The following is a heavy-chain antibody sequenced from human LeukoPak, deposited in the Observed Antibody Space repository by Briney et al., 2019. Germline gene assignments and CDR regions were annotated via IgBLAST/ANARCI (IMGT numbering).Heavy chain of an antibody. D-gene: IGHD3-3*01. V-gene: IGHV3-7*01. J-gene: IGHJ4*02. CDR3: ARDKAMGDFWSGPVDY. CDR1: GFTFSSYA. CDR2: IKQDGSEK. Sequence: PGGSLRLSCAASGFTFSSYAMSWVRQAPGKGLEWVANIKQDGSEKYYVDSVKGRFTISRDNAKNSLYLQMNSLRAEDTAVYYCARDKAMGDFWSGPVDYWGQETLVTVSS.